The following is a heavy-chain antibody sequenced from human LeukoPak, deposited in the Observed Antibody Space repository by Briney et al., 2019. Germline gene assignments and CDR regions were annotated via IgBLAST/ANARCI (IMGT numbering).Heavy chain of an antibody. CDR1: GDSVSSNSAA. D-gene: IGHD2/OR15-2a*01. V-gene: IGHV6-1*01. Sequence: SQTLSLTCGISGDSVSSNSAAWNWIRQSPSRGLEWLGRTFYRSNWYNDYAPSVKSRITVNPDTSKNQFSLQLNSVTPEDTAVYYCARVSFYTFDIWGQGTMVTVSS. J-gene: IGHJ3*02. CDR3: ARVSFYTFDI. CDR2: TFYRSNWYN.